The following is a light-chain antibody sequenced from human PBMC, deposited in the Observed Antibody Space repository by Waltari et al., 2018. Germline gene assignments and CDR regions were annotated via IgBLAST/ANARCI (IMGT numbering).Light chain of an antibody. V-gene: IGLV3-21*04. J-gene: IGLJ1*01. CDR2: HDI. CDR1: NIGRKT. CDR3: QVWDVSSDHLYV. Sequence: SYVLTQPPSVSVAPGDTARVTCGGDNIGRKTVPWYQQKPGQAPILVTPHDIARPSGIPERFSGYTYGNTATLTISRVVAGDEADYYCQVWDVSSDHLYVFGTGTRVTV.